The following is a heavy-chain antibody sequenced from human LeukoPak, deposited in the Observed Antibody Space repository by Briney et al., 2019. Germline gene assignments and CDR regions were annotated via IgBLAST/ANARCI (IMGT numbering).Heavy chain of an antibody. D-gene: IGHD6-19*01. J-gene: IGHJ4*02. V-gene: IGHV3-23*01. CDR1: RFTFSDCA. CDR3: AKDARRSSGWWFFDH. CDR2: ITNSGGGT. Sequence: PGGSLRLSCATSRFTFSDCAMSWVRQAPGKGLEWVSAITNSGGGTFYADSVKGRFTISRDNSKNTLFLQMNSLRAEDTAVYFCAKDARRSSGWWFFDHWGQGTLVTVSS.